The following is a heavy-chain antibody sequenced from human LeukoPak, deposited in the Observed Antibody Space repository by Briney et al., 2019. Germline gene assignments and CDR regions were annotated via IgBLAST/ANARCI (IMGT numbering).Heavy chain of an antibody. CDR2: IYYSGST. D-gene: IGHD5-18*01. CDR3: ARSDSIQPFDP. Sequence: SETLSLTCTVSGGYISSSSYYWGWIRQPPGKGLEWIGSIYYSGSTYYNPSLKSRVTISVDKSKNQFSLKLSSVTAADTAVYYCARSDSIQPFDPWGQGTLVTVSS. CDR1: GGYISSSSYY. J-gene: IGHJ5*02. V-gene: IGHV4-39*07.